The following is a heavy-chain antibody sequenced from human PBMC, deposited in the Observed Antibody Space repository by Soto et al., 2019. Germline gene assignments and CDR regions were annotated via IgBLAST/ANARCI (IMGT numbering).Heavy chain of an antibody. D-gene: IGHD7-27*01. CDR2: INPNSGGT. CDR1: GYTFTGYY. CDR3: ARSHSGDYDAFDI. J-gene: IGHJ3*02. Sequence: ASVKVSCKASGYTFTGYYMHWVRQAPGQGLEWMGWINPNSGGTNYAQKFQGWVTMTWDTSISTAYMELSRLRSDDTAVYYCARSHSGDYDAFDIWGQGTMVTVSS. V-gene: IGHV1-2*04.